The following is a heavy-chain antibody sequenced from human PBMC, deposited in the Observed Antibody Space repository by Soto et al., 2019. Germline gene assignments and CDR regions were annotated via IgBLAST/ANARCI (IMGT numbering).Heavy chain of an antibody. D-gene: IGHD2-2*01. CDR1: VFSFSGYA. Sequence: PVGSLRLSCAASVFSFSGYAFHCVRQAPGKWLEWLALISFRGRETSYADSVKGRLTISRDNSRNTVFLQMNNLRPDDTAVYFCERAFCSPGSCYRHGGTQYTYYYGMDVWGQGRKVTVS. CDR3: ERAFCSPGSCYRHGGTQYTYYYGMDV. CDR2: ISFRGRET. J-gene: IGHJ6*02. V-gene: IGHV3-30*04.